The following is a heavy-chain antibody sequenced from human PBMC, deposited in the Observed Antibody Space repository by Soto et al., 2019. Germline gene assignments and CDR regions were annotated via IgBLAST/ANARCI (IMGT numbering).Heavy chain of an antibody. Sequence: SETLSLTCTVSGDSVSSYYWSWIRQPAGRGLEWIGRIYISGSTDYNPSLKGRVSMSVDRSKNQFSLKLTSVTAADTAVYYCVRDCSGGGCYSDYGMDVWGQGTTGTVSS. CDR1: GDSVSSYY. CDR3: VRDCSGGGCYSDYGMDV. D-gene: IGHD2-15*01. V-gene: IGHV4-4*07. CDR2: IYISGST. J-gene: IGHJ6*02.